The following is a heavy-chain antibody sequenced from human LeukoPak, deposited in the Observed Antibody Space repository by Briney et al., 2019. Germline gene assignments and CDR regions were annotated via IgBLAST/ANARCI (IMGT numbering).Heavy chain of an antibody. CDR3: ARAWPKGIGRWFDP. CDR2: INHSGST. D-gene: IGHD5-24*01. Sequence: PSETLSLTCAVYGGSFSGYYWSWIRQPPGKGLEWIGEINHSGSTNYNPSLKSRVTISVDTSKNQFSLKLSSVTAADTAVYYCARAWPKGIGRWFDPWGQGTLVTVSS. V-gene: IGHV4-34*01. CDR1: GGSFSGYY. J-gene: IGHJ5*02.